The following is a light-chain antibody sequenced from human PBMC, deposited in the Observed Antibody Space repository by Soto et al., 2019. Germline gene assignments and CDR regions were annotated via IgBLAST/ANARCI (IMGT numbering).Light chain of an antibody. J-gene: IGKJ1*01. CDR1: QSVSSSY. V-gene: IGKV3-20*01. Sequence: EIVLTQSPGTLSLSPGERATLSCRASQSVSSSYLAWYQQKPGQAPRILIYGASSRATGIPDRFSGSGSGTDFTLTISRLEPEDFAVYYCQQYCSSPTWTFGQGTKVEIK. CDR3: QQYCSSPTWT. CDR2: GAS.